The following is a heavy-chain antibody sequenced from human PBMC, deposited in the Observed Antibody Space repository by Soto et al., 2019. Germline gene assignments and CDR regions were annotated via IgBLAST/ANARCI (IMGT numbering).Heavy chain of an antibody. Sequence: SETLSLTCSVSGDSISTVDYFWAWIRQPPGQALEYIGYIYKSTTTYYNPSFESRVAISLDTSKSQFSLTVTSVTAADTAVYFCARGRYCLTGRCFPNWFDSWGQGTLVTVS. CDR1: GDSISTVDYF. J-gene: IGHJ5*01. CDR2: IYKSTTT. CDR3: ARGRYCLTGRCFPNWFDS. V-gene: IGHV4-30-4*01. D-gene: IGHD2-15*01.